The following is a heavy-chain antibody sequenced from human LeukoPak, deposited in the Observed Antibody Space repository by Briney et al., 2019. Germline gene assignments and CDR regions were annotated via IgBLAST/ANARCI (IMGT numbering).Heavy chain of an antibody. D-gene: IGHD6-19*01. CDR1: GFTFTSSW. CDR2: IYPGDSDT. CDR3: ARRPGVPGARHFEY. J-gene: IGHJ4*02. Sequence: GESLKISCKGYGFTFTSSWIGWVRQMPGKGLEWMGIIYPGDSDTRYSPSFQGQVTISAGKSNSTAYLQWSSLKASDTAMYYCARRPGVPGARHFEYRGLGTQVIVSS. V-gene: IGHV5-51*01.